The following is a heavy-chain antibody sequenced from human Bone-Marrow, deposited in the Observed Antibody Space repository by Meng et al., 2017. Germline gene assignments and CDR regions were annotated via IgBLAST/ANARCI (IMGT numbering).Heavy chain of an antibody. CDR1: VGVIVSGANY. Sequence: LLVYVAPGLVTPPTTVFDTFPVAVGVIVSGANYRRWIRQQPGQGLEWIGYCYYSGRTYYNPSLKCLLTISVDTSKNTFSLKLSSVTAADTAVYSCASVGYSGSRVTSYYFDYWGQGTLVTVSS. CDR2: CYYSGRT. V-gene: IGHV4-31*01. CDR3: ASVGYSGSRVTSYYFDY. D-gene: IGHD1-26*01. J-gene: IGHJ4*02.